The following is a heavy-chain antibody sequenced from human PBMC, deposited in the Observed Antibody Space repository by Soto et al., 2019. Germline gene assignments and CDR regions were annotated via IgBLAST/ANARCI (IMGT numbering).Heavy chain of an antibody. J-gene: IGHJ4*02. CDR1: GFTFSSYA. CDR2: ISGSGNNT. V-gene: IGHV3-23*01. Sequence: EVQLLESGGGLVQPGGSLRLSCAASGFTFSSYAMNWVRQAPGKGLEWVSTISGSGNNTYYADSVKGRFTISRDNSKNTLYLQMNSLRAEDTALYYCTKVGGTSRPPIPVDSWGQGTQVTVSS. CDR3: TKVGGTSRPPIPVDS. D-gene: IGHD2-2*02.